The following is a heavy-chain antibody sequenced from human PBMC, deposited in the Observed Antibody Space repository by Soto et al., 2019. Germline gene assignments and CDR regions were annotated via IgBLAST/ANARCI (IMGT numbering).Heavy chain of an antibody. CDR3: SRCGHYYHSMF. D-gene: IGHD3-22*01. CDR1: GDSVSGGGYY. CDR2: ISFTGDT. J-gene: IGHJ4*02. V-gene: IGHV4-61*08. Sequence: QVQLQESGPGLVKPSETLSLICTVSGDSVSGGGYYWTWIRQPPGKGLEWIGYISFTGDTTYNPSLRSRVTIAMHTSKNQFSLKLTSATAADTAVYYCSRCGHYYHSMFWGQGTLVTVSS.